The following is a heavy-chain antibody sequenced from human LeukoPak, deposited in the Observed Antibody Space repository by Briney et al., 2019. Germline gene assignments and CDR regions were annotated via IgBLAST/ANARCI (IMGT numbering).Heavy chain of an antibody. D-gene: IGHD1-26*01. CDR2: ISSSSSTI. Sequence: GGSLRLSCAASGFTFSSYGMNWVRQAPGKGLEWVSYISSSSSTIYYADSVKGRLTISRDNAKNSLYLQMNSLRAEDTAVYYCARGSGSSGLVAWGQGTLVTVSS. V-gene: IGHV3-48*01. CDR1: GFTFSSYG. J-gene: IGHJ5*02. CDR3: ARGSGSSGLVA.